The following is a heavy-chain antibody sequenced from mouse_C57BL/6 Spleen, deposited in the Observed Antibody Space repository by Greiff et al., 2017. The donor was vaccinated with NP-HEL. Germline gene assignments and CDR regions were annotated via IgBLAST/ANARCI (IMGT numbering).Heavy chain of an antibody. CDR3: ARDLGGGWYFDV. CDR1: GYSITSGYY. CDR2: ISYDGSN. V-gene: IGHV3-6*01. Sequence: EVKLVESGPGLVKPSQSLSLTCSVTGYSITSGYYWNWIRQFPGNKLEWMGYISYDGSNNYNPSLKNRISITRDTSKNQFFLKLNSVTTEDTATYYCARDLGGGWYFDVWGTGTTVTVSS. D-gene: IGHD4-1*01. J-gene: IGHJ1*03.